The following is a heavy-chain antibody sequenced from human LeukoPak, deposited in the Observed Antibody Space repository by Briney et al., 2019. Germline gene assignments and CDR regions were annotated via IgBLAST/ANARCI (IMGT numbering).Heavy chain of an antibody. CDR2: IYQTGNT. Sequence: SETLSLTCTVSGGSISSSSYYWGWIRQPPGKGLEWIGSIYQTGNTYYNPSLKSRVTISVDTSKNQFSLKLSSVTAADTAVYYCARDMGYHGSGSLYYFDYWGQGTLVAVSS. V-gene: IGHV4-39*07. J-gene: IGHJ4*02. CDR1: GGSISSSSYY. D-gene: IGHD3-10*01. CDR3: ARDMGYHGSGSLYYFDY.